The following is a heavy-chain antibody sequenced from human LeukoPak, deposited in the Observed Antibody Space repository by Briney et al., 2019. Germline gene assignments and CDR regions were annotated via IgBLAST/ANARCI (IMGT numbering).Heavy chain of an antibody. CDR1: GFTFSNYA. J-gene: IGHJ3*02. Sequence: TGGSLRLSCAASGFTFSNYAMSRVRQAPGKGLEWVSAISGSGGSTYSADSVKGRFTISRDNSKNTVYLQMNSLRAEDTAVYYCAKPRGNGWDAFDIWGQGTMVTVSS. CDR2: ISGSGGST. V-gene: IGHV3-23*01. D-gene: IGHD3-3*01. CDR3: AKPRGNGWDAFDI.